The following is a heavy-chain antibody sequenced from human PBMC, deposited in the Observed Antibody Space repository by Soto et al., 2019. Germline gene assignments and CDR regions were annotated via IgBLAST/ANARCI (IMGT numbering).Heavy chain of an antibody. J-gene: IGHJ6*02. Sequence: GGSLRLFCAASGFTFSSYWMHWVRQAPWKGLVWVSRINSDGSSTSYADSVKGRFTISRDNARNTLYLQMNSLRAEDTAVYYCAREGYYDFWSGPTYYYYYGMDVWGQGTTVTVSS. CDR2: INSDGSST. CDR3: AREGYYDFWSGPTYYYYYGMDV. CDR1: GFTFSSYW. D-gene: IGHD3-3*01. V-gene: IGHV3-74*01.